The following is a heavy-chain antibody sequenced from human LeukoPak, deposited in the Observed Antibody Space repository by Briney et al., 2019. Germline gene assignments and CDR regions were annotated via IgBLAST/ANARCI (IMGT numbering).Heavy chain of an antibody. Sequence: SETLSLTRTVSGGSMSSYFWSWVRQPAGKGLEWIGRIFGSGGANYNPALNGRVTVSIDTSKNQFSLKLNSVTAADTAVYYCAREGDTSGYHYWFDHWGQGTLVTV. D-gene: IGHD3-22*01. CDR3: AREGDTSGYHYWFDH. CDR1: GGSMSSYF. V-gene: IGHV4-4*07. J-gene: IGHJ5*02. CDR2: IFGSGGA.